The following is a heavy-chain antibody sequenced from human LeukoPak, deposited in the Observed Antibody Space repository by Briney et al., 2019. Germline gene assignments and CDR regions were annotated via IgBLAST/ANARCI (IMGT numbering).Heavy chain of an antibody. CDR2: ISGSGGST. CDR1: GFTFSSYA. Sequence: GGSLRLSCAASGFTFSSYAMSWVRQAPGKGLEWISGISGSGGSTYYADSVKGRFTISRDNSKNTLYLQMNSLRAEDTAVYYCARDLDDSSGDYFDFWGQGTLVTVSS. V-gene: IGHV3-23*01. CDR3: ARDLDDSSGDYFDF. J-gene: IGHJ4*02. D-gene: IGHD3-22*01.